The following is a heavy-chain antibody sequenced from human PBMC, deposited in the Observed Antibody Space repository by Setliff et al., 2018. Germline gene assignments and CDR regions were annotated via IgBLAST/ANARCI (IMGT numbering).Heavy chain of an antibody. CDR1: GYNLTELS. Sequence: ASVKVSCKVSGYNLTELSMHWVRQAPGKGLEWMGGFDPEDGETIYAQKSQGRVTITRDTSASTAYMELSSLRSEDTAIYYCARGDVYSGSYYHFDYWGQGTMVTVSS. CDR2: FDPEDGET. V-gene: IGHV1-24*01. J-gene: IGHJ4*02. D-gene: IGHD1-26*01. CDR3: ARGDVYSGSYYHFDY.